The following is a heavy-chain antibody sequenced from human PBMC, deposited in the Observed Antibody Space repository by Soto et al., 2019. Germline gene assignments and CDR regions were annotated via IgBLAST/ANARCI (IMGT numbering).Heavy chain of an antibody. CDR1: GYTFTRYD. J-gene: IGHJ6*03. Sequence: ASVKVCCKASGYTFTRYDINWGRQATGQGLEWMGWMNPNSGNTGYAQKFQGRVTMTRNTSISTAYMELSSLRSEDAAVYYCARVSSGYDYRYYYYMDVWGKGTTVTVSS. D-gene: IGHD5-12*01. V-gene: IGHV1-8*01. CDR2: MNPNSGNT. CDR3: ARVSSGYDYRYYYYMDV.